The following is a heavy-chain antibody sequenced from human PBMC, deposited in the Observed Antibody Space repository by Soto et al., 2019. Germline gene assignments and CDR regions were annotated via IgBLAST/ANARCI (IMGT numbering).Heavy chain of an antibody. V-gene: IGHV3-30*18. J-gene: IGHJ4*02. CDR3: AKERPAFGGVIVPSFDY. D-gene: IGHD3-16*02. Sequence: QVQLVESGGGVVQPGRSLRLSCAASGFTFSSYGMHWVRQAPGKGLEWVAVISYDGSNKYYADSVKGRFTISRDNSKNTLYLQMNSLRAEDTAVYDCAKERPAFGGVIVPSFDYWGQGTLVTVSS. CDR2: ISYDGSNK. CDR1: GFTFSSYG.